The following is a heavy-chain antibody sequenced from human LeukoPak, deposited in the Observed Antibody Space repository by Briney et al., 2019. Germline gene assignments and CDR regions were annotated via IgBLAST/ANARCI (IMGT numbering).Heavy chain of an antibody. CDR1: GGSISSYY. CDR3: ARQVAAAGTISIDY. V-gene: IGHV4-59*08. Sequence: SETLSLTCTASGGSISSYYWSWIRQPPGKGLEWIGYIYYSGSTNYNPSLKSRVTISVDTSKNQFSLKLSSVTAADTAVYYCARQVAAAGTISIDYWGQGTLVTVSS. D-gene: IGHD6-13*01. J-gene: IGHJ4*02. CDR2: IYYSGST.